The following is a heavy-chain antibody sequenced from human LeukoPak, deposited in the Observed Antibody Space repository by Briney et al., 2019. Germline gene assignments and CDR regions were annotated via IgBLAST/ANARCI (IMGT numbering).Heavy chain of an antibody. CDR1: GFTFSSYA. Sequence: PTGGSLRLSCAASGFTFSSYAMSWVRQAPGKGLEWVSTISGSGGSTYYADSVKGRFTISRDNSKNTLYLQMNSLRAEDTAVYYCAKKGERTTGKLTWFDPWGQGTLVTVSS. D-gene: IGHD1-1*01. CDR2: ISGSGGST. CDR3: AKKGERTTGKLTWFDP. V-gene: IGHV3-23*01. J-gene: IGHJ5*02.